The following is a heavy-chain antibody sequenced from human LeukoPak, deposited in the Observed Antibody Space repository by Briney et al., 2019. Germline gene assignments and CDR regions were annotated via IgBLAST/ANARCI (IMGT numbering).Heavy chain of an antibody. V-gene: IGHV1-18*01. Sequence: EASVKVSCKASGYTFTSYGISWVRQAPGQGLEWMGWISAYNGNTNYAQKLQGRVTMTTDTSTSTAYMELSSLRSEDTAVYYCARAASRDLGVPAAIVLWGQGTLVTVSS. D-gene: IGHD2-2*02. CDR2: ISAYNGNT. CDR1: GYTFTSYG. J-gene: IGHJ4*02. CDR3: ARAASRDLGVPAAIVL.